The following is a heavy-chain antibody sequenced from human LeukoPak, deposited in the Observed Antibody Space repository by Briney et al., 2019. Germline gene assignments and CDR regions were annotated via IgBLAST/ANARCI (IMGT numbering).Heavy chain of an antibody. Sequence: SETLSLTCTVSGGSISSGGYYWSWIRQHPGKGLEWIGYIYYSGSTYYNPSLKSRVTISVDTSKNQFSLKLSSVTAADTAVYYCARGRVTPLWFDPWGQGTLVTVSS. V-gene: IGHV4-31*03. J-gene: IGHJ5*02. D-gene: IGHD4-23*01. CDR1: GGSISSGGYY. CDR2: IYYSGST. CDR3: ARGRVTPLWFDP.